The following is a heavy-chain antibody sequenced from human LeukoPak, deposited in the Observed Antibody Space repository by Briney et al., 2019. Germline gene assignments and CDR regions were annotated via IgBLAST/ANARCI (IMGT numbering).Heavy chain of an antibody. CDR3: ARHWGRAVAGSFDY. CDR2: IDPSDSYT. V-gene: IGHV5-10-1*01. J-gene: IGHJ4*02. D-gene: IGHD6-19*01. CDR1: GYIFANYW. Sequence: GESLKISCKGSGYIFANYWIAWVRQMPGKGLEWMGMIDPSDSYTNYSPSFQGHVTISADKSISTAYLQWSSLKASDTAMYYCARHWGRAVAGSFDYWGQGTLVTVSS.